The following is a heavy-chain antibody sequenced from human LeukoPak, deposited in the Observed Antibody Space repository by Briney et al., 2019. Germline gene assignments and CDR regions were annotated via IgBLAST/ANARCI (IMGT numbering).Heavy chain of an antibody. Sequence: GGSLRLSCAASGFTFNTNAMTWVRRAPGKGLEWVSAISGRTGGLYYADSVKGRFTISRDNSKSTLYLQMDSLRAEDTAVYYCAKCGNSGCHLIDYWGQGTLVTVSS. CDR2: ISGRTGGL. CDR1: GFTFNTNA. D-gene: IGHD5-12*01. V-gene: IGHV3-23*01. CDR3: AKCGNSGCHLIDY. J-gene: IGHJ4*02.